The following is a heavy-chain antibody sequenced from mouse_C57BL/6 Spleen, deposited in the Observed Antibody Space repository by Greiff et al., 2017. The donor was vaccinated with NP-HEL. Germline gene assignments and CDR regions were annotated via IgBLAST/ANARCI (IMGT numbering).Heavy chain of an antibody. V-gene: IGHV2-6-1*01. CDR2: IWSDGST. Sequence: QVQLKESGPGLVAPSQSLSITCTVSGFSLTSYGVHWVRQPPGKGLEWLVVIWSDGSTTYNSALKSRLSISKDNSKSQVFLKMNSLQTDDTAMYYCARHDHDYAAWFAYWGQGTLVTVSA. CDR3: ARHDHDYAAWFAY. J-gene: IGHJ3*01. D-gene: IGHD2-4*01. CDR1: GFSLTSYG.